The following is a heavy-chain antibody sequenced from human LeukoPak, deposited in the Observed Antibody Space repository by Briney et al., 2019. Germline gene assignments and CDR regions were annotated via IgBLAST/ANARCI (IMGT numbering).Heavy chain of an antibody. J-gene: IGHJ3*02. V-gene: IGHV1-18*01. D-gene: IGHD2-2*02. CDR3: ARGDSQLLYGGAFDI. CDR2: ISAYNGNT. Sequence: ASVKVSCKASGYTFTSYGISWVRQAPGQGLEWMGWISAYNGNTNYAQKLQGRVTMTTDTSTSTAYMELRSLRSDDTAVYYCARGDSQLLYGGAFDIWGQGTMVTVSS. CDR1: GYTFTSYG.